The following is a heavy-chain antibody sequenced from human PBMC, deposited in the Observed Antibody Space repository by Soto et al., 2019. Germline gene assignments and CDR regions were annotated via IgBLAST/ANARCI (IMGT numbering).Heavy chain of an antibody. J-gene: IGHJ6*03. CDR3: ARDGGRNPRYYYYMDV. CDR2: IWYDGSNK. CDR1: GFTFSSYG. Sequence: GGSLRLSCAASGFTFSSYGMHWVRQAPGKGLEWVAVIWYDGSNKYYADSVKGRFTISRDNSKNTLYLQMNSLRAEDTAVYYCARDGGRNPRYYYYMDVWGKGTTVTVS. D-gene: IGHD3-16*01. V-gene: IGHV3-33*01.